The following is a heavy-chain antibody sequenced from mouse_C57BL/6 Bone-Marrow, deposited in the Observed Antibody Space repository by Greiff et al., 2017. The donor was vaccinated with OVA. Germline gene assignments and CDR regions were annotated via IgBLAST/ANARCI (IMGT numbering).Heavy chain of an antibody. CDR1: GFTFSSYA. Sequence: DVMLVESGEGLVKPGGSLKLSCAASGFTFSSYAMSWVRQTPEKRLEWVAYISSGGDYIYYADTVKGRFTISRDNARNTLYLQMSSLKSEDTAMYYCTRDHYDPYYYAMDYWGQGTSVTVSS. D-gene: IGHD2-4*01. J-gene: IGHJ4*01. V-gene: IGHV5-9-1*02. CDR2: ISSGGDYI. CDR3: TRDHYDPYYYAMDY.